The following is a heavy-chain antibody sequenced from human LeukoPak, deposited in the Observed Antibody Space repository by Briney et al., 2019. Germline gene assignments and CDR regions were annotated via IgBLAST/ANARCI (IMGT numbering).Heavy chain of an antibody. CDR3: ARIYCSSTNCYRHFDY. Sequence: GGSLRLSCTASGFTFGTYWMTWVRQAPGKGLEWVATMKQDGSEKYYVDSVKGRFTISRDNAKNSLYLQMNSLRAEDTAVYYCARIYCSSTNCYRHFDYWGQGTLVTVSS. CDR2: MKQDGSEK. CDR1: GFTFGTYW. J-gene: IGHJ4*02. D-gene: IGHD2-2*01. V-gene: IGHV3-7*01.